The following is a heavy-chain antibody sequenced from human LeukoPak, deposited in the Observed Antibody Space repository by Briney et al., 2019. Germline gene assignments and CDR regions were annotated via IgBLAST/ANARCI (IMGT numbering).Heavy chain of an antibody. D-gene: IGHD3-22*01. V-gene: IGHV3-66*02. J-gene: IGHJ4*02. CDR3: ARETHYYDSSGLYYFDY. CDR2: IYSGDST. Sequence: TGGSLRLSCAASGFTVSSNYMSWVRQAPGKGLEWVSVIYSGDSTYYADSVKGRFTISRDNSKNTLYLQMNSLRAEDTAVYYCARETHYYDSSGLYYFDYWGQGTLVTVSS. CDR1: GFTVSSNY.